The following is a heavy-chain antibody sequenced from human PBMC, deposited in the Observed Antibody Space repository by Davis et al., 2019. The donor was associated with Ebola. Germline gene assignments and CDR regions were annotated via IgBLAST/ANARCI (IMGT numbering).Heavy chain of an antibody. Sequence: GESLKISCAASGFTFSGSAMHWVRQASGKGLEWVGRIRSKANSYATAYAASVKGRFTISRDDSKNTAYLQMNSLKTEDTAVYYCTYTYSSGEDVWGQGTTVTGSS. D-gene: IGHD6-25*01. V-gene: IGHV3-73*01. CDR2: IRSKANSYAT. CDR3: TYTYSSGEDV. J-gene: IGHJ6*02. CDR1: GFTFSGSA.